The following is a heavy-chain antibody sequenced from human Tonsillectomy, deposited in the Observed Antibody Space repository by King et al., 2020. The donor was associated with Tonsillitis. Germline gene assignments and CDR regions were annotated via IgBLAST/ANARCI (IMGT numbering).Heavy chain of an antibody. Sequence: QLVQAGAEVKKPGASVKVSCQIAGYRFSDYGISGVRQAPGQGLEGMGWISPYSQHKNYAESVQDRLIMTTDRSTDTAYMEWRWLRPDATAVYYCARDVVLVPGIASYSNGMDVWGQGTTVTVSS. D-gene: IGHD2-15*01. CDR3: ARDVVLVPGIASYSNGMDV. CDR1: GYRFSDYG. J-gene: IGHJ6*02. CDR2: ISPYSQHK. V-gene: IGHV1-18*04.